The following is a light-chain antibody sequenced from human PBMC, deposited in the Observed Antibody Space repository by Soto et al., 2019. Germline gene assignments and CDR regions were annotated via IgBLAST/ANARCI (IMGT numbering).Light chain of an antibody. J-gene: IGKJ1*01. CDR2: DAS. Sequence: AIQLTQSPSSLSASVGDRVTITCRASQGIISALAWYQQKPGKAPKLLIYDASSLESGVPSRFSGSGSGTDFTLTISSLQPEDFATYYCQQFNSYAWTFGQGTKVEIK. CDR3: QQFNSYAWT. V-gene: IGKV1-13*02. CDR1: QGIISA.